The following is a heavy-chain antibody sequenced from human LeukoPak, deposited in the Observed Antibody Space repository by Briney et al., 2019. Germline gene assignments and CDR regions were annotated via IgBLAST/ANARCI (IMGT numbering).Heavy chain of an antibody. J-gene: IGHJ3*02. CDR1: GGSISDYY. CDR2: IYYSGRT. CDR3: ARDFRGSVDAFDI. Sequence: SETLSLTCTVSGGSISDYYWNWMRQPPGKGLEWIGYIYYSGRTNYNPSLKSRVSISVDTSKNQFSLKPSSVSAADTAVYYCARDFRGSVDAFDIWGQGTMVAVSS. V-gene: IGHV4-59*01.